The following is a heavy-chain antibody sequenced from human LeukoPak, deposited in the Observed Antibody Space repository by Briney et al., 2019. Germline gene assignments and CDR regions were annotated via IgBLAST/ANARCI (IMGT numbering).Heavy chain of an antibody. CDR3: ASDYGDYRSYYFDY. V-gene: IGHV3-7*01. CDR2: IKQDGSEK. J-gene: IGHJ4*02. CDR1: GFTFSRNW. D-gene: IGHD4-17*01. Sequence: GGSLRLSCAASGFTFSRNWMTWVRQAPGKGLEWVANIKQDGSEKYYVDSVKGRFTISRDNAKNSLYLQMNSLRAEDTAEYYCASDYGDYRSYYFDYWGQGTLVTVSS.